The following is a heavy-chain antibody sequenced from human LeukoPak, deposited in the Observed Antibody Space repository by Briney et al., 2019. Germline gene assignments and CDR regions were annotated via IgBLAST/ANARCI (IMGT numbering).Heavy chain of an antibody. CDR2: ISSSSSYI. CDR3: ARGSSWAFDY. D-gene: IGHD6-13*01. V-gene: IGHV3-21*01. CDR1: GFTVSSNY. Sequence: GGSLRLSCAASGFTVSSNYMSWVRQAPGKGLEWVSSISSSSSYIYYADSVKGRFTISRDNAKNSLYLQMNSLRAEDTAVYYCARGSSWAFDYWGQGTLVTVSS. J-gene: IGHJ4*02.